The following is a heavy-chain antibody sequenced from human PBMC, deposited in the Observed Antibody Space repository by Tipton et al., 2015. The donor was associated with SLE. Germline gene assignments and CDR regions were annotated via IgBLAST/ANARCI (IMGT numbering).Heavy chain of an antibody. CDR2: LYSSGYNA. Sequence: SLRLSCAASGFTFSSYAMTWVRQAPGKGLEWVSVLYSSGYNALYADSVKGRFTISRDESKNTMYLQMNSLRAEDTAAYYCTDHDAFDIWGQGTSVTVSS. CDR1: GFTFSSYA. J-gene: IGHJ3*02. V-gene: IGHV3-NL1*01. CDR3: TDHDAFDI.